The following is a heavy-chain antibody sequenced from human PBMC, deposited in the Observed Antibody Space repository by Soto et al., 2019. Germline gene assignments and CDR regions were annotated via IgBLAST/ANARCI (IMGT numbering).Heavy chain of an antibody. D-gene: IGHD4-17*01. CDR3: VRVVGAIDY. J-gene: IGHJ4*02. CDR2: MNPNSGNT. Sequence: QVQLVQSGAEVKKPGASVKVSCKASGYTFTSYDINWVRQATGQGLEWMGWMNPNSGNTGSAQKFQGRVTMTRDTFTRTAYMELSRLTSKDTAMYYCVRVVGAIDYWGQGTLVTVSS. CDR1: GYTFTSYD. V-gene: IGHV1-8*01.